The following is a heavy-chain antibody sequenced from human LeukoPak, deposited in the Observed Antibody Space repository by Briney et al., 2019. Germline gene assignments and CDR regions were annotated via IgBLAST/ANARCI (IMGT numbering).Heavy chain of an antibody. D-gene: IGHD3-22*01. CDR3: AREDYDSSGYYYDY. J-gene: IGHJ4*02. CDR2: IYYSGST. V-gene: IGHV4-39*07. CDR1: GGSISSSSYY. Sequence: SETLSLTCTVSGGSISSSSYYWGWIRQPPGKGLEWIGNIYYSGSTYYNPSLKSRVTISVDTSKNQFSLKLSSVTAADTAVYYCAREDYDSSGYYYDYWGQGTLVTVSS.